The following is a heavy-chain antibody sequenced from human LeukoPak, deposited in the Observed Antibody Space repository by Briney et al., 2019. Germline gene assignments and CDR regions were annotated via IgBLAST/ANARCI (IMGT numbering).Heavy chain of an antibody. V-gene: IGHV3-21*01. J-gene: IGHJ6*02. CDR3: ARHEPVITLSSYYYGMDV. CDR2: ISTSSTYI. D-gene: IGHD1-14*01. Sequence: GGSLRLSCAASGFTFSSYWMSWVRQAPGKGLEWVSSISTSSTYIYYADSVKGRFTISRDNAKNSLYLQMNSLRAEDTAVYYCARHEPVITLSSYYYGMDVWGPGTTVTVSS. CDR1: GFTFSSYW.